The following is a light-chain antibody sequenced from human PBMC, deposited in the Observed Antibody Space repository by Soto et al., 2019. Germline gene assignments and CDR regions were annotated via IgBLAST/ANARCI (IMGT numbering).Light chain of an antibody. CDR1: QAVSSN. J-gene: IGKJ3*01. Sequence: EIEMAESPATLSVSTGERATLSFRASQAVSSNLAWYQQKPGQAPRLLIYAASTRAAGIPDRFSGSGSGTGFTLTITSLQSEDFAVYYCQHYNNWPFTFGHGTKVDI. V-gene: IGKV3-15*01. CDR3: QHYNNWPFT. CDR2: AAS.